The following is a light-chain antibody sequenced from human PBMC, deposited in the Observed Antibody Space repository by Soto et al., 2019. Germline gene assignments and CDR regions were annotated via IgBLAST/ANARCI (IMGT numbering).Light chain of an antibody. V-gene: IGKV1-5*03. J-gene: IGKJ4*01. Sequence: DIQMTQSPSTLSASVGDRVTITCRARQNINRWLAWYQQRPGKAPNLLIHKASTLEVGVPSRFSGSASGTEFTLPNSSLQPDDFAVYFCLQYNVYPLSFGGGTKVEIK. CDR1: QNINRW. CDR3: LQYNVYPLS. CDR2: KAS.